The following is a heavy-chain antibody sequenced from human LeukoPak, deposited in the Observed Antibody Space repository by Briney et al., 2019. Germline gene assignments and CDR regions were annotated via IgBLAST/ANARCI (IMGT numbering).Heavy chain of an antibody. CDR1: GGSFSGYY. D-gene: IGHD3-10*01. V-gene: IGHV4-34*01. Sequence: SETLSLTCAVYGGSFSGYYWSWIRQPPGKGREWIGEINHSGSTNYNPSLKSRVTISVDTSKNQFSLKLSSVTAADTAVYYCATNYGSGSYYGMDVWGQGTTVTVSS. J-gene: IGHJ6*02. CDR3: ATNYGSGSYYGMDV. CDR2: INHSGST.